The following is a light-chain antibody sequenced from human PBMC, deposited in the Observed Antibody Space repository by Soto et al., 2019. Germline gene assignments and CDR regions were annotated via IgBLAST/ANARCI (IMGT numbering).Light chain of an antibody. J-gene: IGKJ1*01. CDR1: QSISSW. V-gene: IGKV1-5*03. Sequence: DIQMTTSPSTLPATAGDRVTITCRASQSISSWLAWYRQKPGKAPKLLIYKASSLESGVPSRFSGSGSGKEFTLTISGLQPDDFATYYCQEYNSYPWTFGQGTKGDIK. CDR2: KAS. CDR3: QEYNSYPWT.